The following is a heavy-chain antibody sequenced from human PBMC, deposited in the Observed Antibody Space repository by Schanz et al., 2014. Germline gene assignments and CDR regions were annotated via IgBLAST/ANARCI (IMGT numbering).Heavy chain of an antibody. V-gene: IGHV3-23*01. CDR2: ISDSGDTA. Sequence: EVQLLESGGGLVQPGGSLRLSCAASGFTFTNYAMSWVRQAPGKGLEWVSLISDSGDTAHYADSVKGRFTISRDNFKGALYLQMSSLRAEDTAVYYCAKSLESCPGGRCSRGYFDYWGQGTLVTVSS. CDR1: GFTFTNYA. CDR3: AKSLESCPGGRCSRGYFDY. J-gene: IGHJ4*02. D-gene: IGHD2-8*02.